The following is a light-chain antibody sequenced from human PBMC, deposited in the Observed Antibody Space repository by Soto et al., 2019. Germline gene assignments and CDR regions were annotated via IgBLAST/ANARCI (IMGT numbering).Light chain of an antibody. CDR1: QSVSSN. CDR3: QQYNNCLT. Sequence: EIVMTQSPATLSVSPGERATLSCRASQSVSSNLAWYQQKPGQAPRLLIYGASTRATGIPARFSGSGSRTEFTLTSSSLQSEYFAVYYCQQYNNCLTFGGGTKVEIK. V-gene: IGKV3-15*01. CDR2: GAS. J-gene: IGKJ4*01.